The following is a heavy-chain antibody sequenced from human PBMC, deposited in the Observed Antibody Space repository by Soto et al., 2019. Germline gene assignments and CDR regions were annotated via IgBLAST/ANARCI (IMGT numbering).Heavy chain of an antibody. CDR3: ARGNWNDVYFDY. D-gene: IGHD1-1*01. CDR1: GFTVSSNY. Sequence: EVQLVESGGGLVQPGGSLRLSCAASGFTVSSNYMSWVRHAPGKGLEWVSVIYSGGSTYYADSVKGRFTISRDNSKNTLYLQMNSLRAEDTAVYYCARGNWNDVYFDYWGQGTLVTVSS. V-gene: IGHV3-66*01. J-gene: IGHJ4*02. CDR2: IYSGGST.